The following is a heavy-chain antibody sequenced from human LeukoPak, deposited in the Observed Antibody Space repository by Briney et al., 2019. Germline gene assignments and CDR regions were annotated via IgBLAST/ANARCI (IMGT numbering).Heavy chain of an antibody. CDR3: AKDLRIIMIVVVITEGGSFDM. D-gene: IGHD3-22*01. CDR2: ISGIGGNT. Sequence: GGSLRLSCAPSGLTFSSYAMSWVRQAAGKGLEWVPAISGIGGNTYYADSVKGWFPIYSDNSKQSLYLKMNSVRAEDTSVYYCAKDLRIIMIVVVITEGGSFDMCGEGTMVTVSS. J-gene: IGHJ3*02. V-gene: IGHV3-23*01. CDR1: GLTFSSYA.